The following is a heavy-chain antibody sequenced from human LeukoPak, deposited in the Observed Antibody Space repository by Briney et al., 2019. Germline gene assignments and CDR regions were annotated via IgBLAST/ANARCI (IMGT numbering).Heavy chain of an antibody. CDR1: GFTFSSYG. Sequence: GGSLRLSCAASGFTFSSYGMHWVRQAPGKGLEGVAVISYDGSNKYYADSVKGRFTISRDNSKNTLYLQMNSLRAEDTAVYYCAKGDAAPYYYYSGMDVWGQGTTVTVSS. CDR2: ISYDGSNK. V-gene: IGHV3-30*18. D-gene: IGHD6-25*01. J-gene: IGHJ6*02. CDR3: AKGDAAPYYYYSGMDV.